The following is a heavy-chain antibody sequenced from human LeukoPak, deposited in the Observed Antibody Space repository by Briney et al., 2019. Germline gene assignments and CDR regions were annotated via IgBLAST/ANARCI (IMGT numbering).Heavy chain of an antibody. D-gene: IGHD3-16*02. CDR2: IYTSGST. V-gene: IGHV4-61*02. J-gene: IGHJ4*02. CDR3: ARYVWGSYPTFEDY. CDR1: GGSISSGSYY. Sequence: PSQTLSLTCTVSGGSISSGSYYWSWIRQPAGKGLEWIGRIYTSGSTNYNPSLKSRVTISVDTSKNQVSLKLTSVTAADTAVYYCARYVWGSYPTFEDYWGQGTLVTVSS.